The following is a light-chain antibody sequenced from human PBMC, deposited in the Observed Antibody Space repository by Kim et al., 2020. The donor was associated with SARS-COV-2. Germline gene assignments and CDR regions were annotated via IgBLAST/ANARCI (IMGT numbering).Light chain of an antibody. Sequence: SPGERATLSCRASQSVSSYLAWYQQKPGQAPRLLIYDASNRATGIPARFSGSGSGTDLTLTISSLEPEDFAVYYCQQRSNWPPMYTFGQGTKLEI. CDR1: QSVSSY. CDR3: QQRSNWPPMYT. CDR2: DAS. V-gene: IGKV3-11*01. J-gene: IGKJ2*01.